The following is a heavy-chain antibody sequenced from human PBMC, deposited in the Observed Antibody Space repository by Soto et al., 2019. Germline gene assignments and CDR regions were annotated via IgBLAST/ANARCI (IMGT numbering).Heavy chain of an antibody. CDR2: INTGNGNT. CDR1: GYTFTNYA. CDR3: ARSGGGYCTGGVCHANNWVDP. Sequence: ASVKVSCKTSGYTFTNYAIHWVRQAPGQRLEWMGWINTGNGNTRYSQKFQDRITITRDTSASTAYLELSSLRSEDTAVYYCARSGGGYCTGGVCHANNWVDPWGHGTLCTVST. V-gene: IGHV1-3*04. D-gene: IGHD2-8*02. J-gene: IGHJ5*02.